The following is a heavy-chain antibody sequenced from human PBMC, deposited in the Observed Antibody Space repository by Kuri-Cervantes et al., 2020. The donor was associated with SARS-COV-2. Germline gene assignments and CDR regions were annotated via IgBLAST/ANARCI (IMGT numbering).Heavy chain of an antibody. CDR3: AKSLRQLDLEYRSSAWFHP. V-gene: IGHV4-4*02. Sequence: GSLRLSCAVSGGSITSNNWWSWVRQPPGKGLEWIGEVSLNGAFNYNPSLKSPVTISLDKSNDHFSLRLTSVTAADTAVYYCAKSLRQLDLEYRSSAWFHPWGRGTLVTVSS. J-gene: IGHJ5*02. D-gene: IGHD1-1*01. CDR2: VSLNGAF. CDR1: GGSITSNNW.